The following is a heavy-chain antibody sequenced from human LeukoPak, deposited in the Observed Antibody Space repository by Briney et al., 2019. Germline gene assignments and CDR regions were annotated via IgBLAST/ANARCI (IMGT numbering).Heavy chain of an antibody. D-gene: IGHD6-6*01. J-gene: IGHJ4*02. CDR2: INHSGST. V-gene: IGHV4-34*01. CDR3: ASAGYSSSSGGAFDY. CDR1: GGSFSGYY. Sequence: SSETLSLTCAVYGGSFSGYYWSWIRQPPGKGLEWIREINHSGSTNYNPSLKSRVTISVDTSKNQFSLKLSSVTAADTAVYYCASAGYSSSSGGAFDYWGQGTLVTVSS.